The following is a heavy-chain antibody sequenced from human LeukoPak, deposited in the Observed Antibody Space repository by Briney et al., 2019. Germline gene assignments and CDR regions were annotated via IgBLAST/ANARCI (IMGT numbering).Heavy chain of an antibody. J-gene: IGHJ6*03. CDR3: ARQYYYDSSGYYRRPYYYYMDV. CDR1: GDSVSSNSAA. V-gene: IGHV6-1*01. D-gene: IGHD3-22*01. Sequence: SQTLSLTCAISGDSVSSNSAAWDWIRLSPSRGLEWLGRAYYRSTWYNDYAVSVKSRITINPDTSKNQFSLQLNSVTPEDTAVYYCARQYYYDSSGYYRRPYYYYMDVWGKGTTVTVSS. CDR2: AYYRSTWYN.